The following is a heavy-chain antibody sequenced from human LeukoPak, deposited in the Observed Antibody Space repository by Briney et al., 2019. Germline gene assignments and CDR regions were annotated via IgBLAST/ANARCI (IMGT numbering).Heavy chain of an antibody. D-gene: IGHD2/OR15-2a*01. J-gene: IGHJ3*02. CDR1: GGSFSGYY. V-gene: IGHV4-34*01. CDR3: ARGPSICAFDI. CDR2: INHSGST. Sequence: PSETLSLTCAVYGGSFSGYYWSWIRPPPGKGLEWIGEINHSGSTNYNPSLKSRVTISVDTSKNHFSLKLSSVTAADTAVYYCARGPSICAFDIWGQGTMVTVSS.